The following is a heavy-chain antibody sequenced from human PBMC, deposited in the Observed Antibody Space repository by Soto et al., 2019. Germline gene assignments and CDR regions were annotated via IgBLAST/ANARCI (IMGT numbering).Heavy chain of an antibody. CDR2: ISAYNGNT. V-gene: IGHV1-18*01. D-gene: IGHD6-13*01. J-gene: IGHJ5*02. CDR1: GYTFTSYG. CDR3: ARVLGAAAGTRPQKTNWFDP. Sequence: QVQLVQSGAEVKKPGASVKVSCKASGYTFTSYGISWVRQAPGQGLEWMGWISAYNGNTNYAQKLQGRVTMTTDTSTSTAYRELRSLRSDDTAVYYCARVLGAAAGTRPQKTNWFDPWGQGTLVTVSS.